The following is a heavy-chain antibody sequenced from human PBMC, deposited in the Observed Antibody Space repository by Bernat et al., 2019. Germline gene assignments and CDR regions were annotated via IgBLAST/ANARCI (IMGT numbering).Heavy chain of an antibody. J-gene: IGHJ3*02. CDR1: GFTFGDYA. D-gene: IGHD2-21*02. CDR2: IRSKAYGGTT. CDR3: TRDLDGGDTHDAFDI. Sequence: EVQLVESGGGLVQPGRSLRLSCTASGFTFGDYAMSWVRQAPGKGLEWVGFIRSKAYGGTTEYAASVKGRFTISRDDSKSIAYLQMNSLKTEDTAVYYCTRDLDGGDTHDAFDIWGQGTMVTVSS. V-gene: IGHV3-49*04.